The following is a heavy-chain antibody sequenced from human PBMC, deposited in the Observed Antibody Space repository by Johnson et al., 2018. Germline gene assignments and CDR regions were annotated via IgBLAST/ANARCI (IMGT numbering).Heavy chain of an antibody. CDR3: AKSQYCRFCYYMDV. J-gene: IGHJ6*03. V-gene: IGHV3-9*01. Sequence: EVQLVESGGGLVQPGGSLRLSCAASGFTFDDYAMHWVRQAPGKGLEWVSSINWNGGSTGYADSVEGRFTNSRDNAKNSLYLQMNSLRVWDTALYYCAKSQYCRFCYYMDVWGKGTTVTVSS. CDR1: GFTFDDYA. D-gene: IGHD3-3*01. CDR2: INWNGGST.